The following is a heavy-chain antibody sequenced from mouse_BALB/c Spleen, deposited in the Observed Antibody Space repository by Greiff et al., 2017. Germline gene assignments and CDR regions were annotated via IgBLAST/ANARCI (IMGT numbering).Heavy chain of an antibody. J-gene: IGHJ2*01. CDR2: IHYSGST. V-gene: IGHV3-1*02. CDR3: ARWGSGSYGY. D-gene: IGHD1-1*02. Sequence: VQLKESGPDLVKPSQSLSLTCTVTGYSITSGYSWPWIRQFPGNKLEWMGYIHYSGSTNYNPSLKSRISITRDTSKNQFFLQLNSVTTEDTATYYCARWGSGSYGYWGQGTTLTVSS. CDR1: GYSITSGYS.